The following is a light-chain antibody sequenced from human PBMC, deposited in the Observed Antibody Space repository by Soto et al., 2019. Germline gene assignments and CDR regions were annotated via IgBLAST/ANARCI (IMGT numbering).Light chain of an antibody. J-gene: IGKJ1*01. CDR2: GAF. CDR3: QQYSASPRT. CDR1: QTVRGEY. V-gene: IGKV3-20*01. Sequence: EIVLTQSPVTLSLSPGERATVSCRTSQTVRGEYLAWYQQKRGQPPRLLIYGAFNRAGGIPDRFSGSGSGTDFNLTISRLEPEDFAVYYCQQYSASPRTFGQGTKVDIK.